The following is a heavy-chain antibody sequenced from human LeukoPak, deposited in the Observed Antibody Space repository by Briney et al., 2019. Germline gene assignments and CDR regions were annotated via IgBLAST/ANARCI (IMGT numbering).Heavy chain of an antibody. Sequence: SGPTLVNPTQTLTLTCTFSGFSLSTSGVGVGWIRQPPGKALEWLALIYWDDDKRYSPSLKSRLTITKDTSKNQVVLTMTNMDPVDTATYYCARSVTMVRGASYYFGYWGQGTLVTVSS. D-gene: IGHD3-10*01. CDR1: GFSLSTSGVG. CDR2: IYWDDDK. CDR3: ARSVTMVRGASYYFGY. V-gene: IGHV2-5*02. J-gene: IGHJ4*02.